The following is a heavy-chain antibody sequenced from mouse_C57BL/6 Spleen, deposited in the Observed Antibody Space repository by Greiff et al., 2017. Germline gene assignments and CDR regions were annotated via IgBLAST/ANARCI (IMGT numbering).Heavy chain of an antibody. V-gene: IGHV1-52*01. CDR1: GYTFTSYW. CDR2: IDPSDSET. D-gene: IGHD2-5*01. J-gene: IGHJ3*01. CDR3: ARYYSNYVGFAY. Sequence: VQLQQPGAELVRPGSSVKLSCKASGYTFTSYWMHWVKQRPIQGLEWIGNIDPSDSETHYNQKFKDKATLTVDKSSSTAYMQLSSLTSEDSAVYYCARYYSNYVGFAYWGQGTLVTVSA.